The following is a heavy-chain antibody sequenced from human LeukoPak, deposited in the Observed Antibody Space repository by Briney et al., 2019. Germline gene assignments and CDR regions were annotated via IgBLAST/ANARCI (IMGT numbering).Heavy chain of an antibody. V-gene: IGHV3-30*04. D-gene: IGHD7-27*01. CDR1: GFTFSSYA. CDR2: ISYDGSNE. J-gene: IGHJ4*02. Sequence: GGSLRLSCAASGFTFSSYAMHWVRQAPGKGLEWVAVISYDGSNEYYAGSVKGRFTISRDSSKNTLYLQMNSLRAEDTAVYYCVRDLGRESIFDYWGQGTLVTVSS. CDR3: VRDLGRESIFDY.